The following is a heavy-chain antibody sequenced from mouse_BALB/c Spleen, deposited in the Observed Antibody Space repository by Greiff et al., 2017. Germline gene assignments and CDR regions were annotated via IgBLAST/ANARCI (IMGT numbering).Heavy chain of an antibody. D-gene: IGHD1-1*01. CDR3: ARTTVVGYYFDY. J-gene: IGHJ2*01. CDR2: ISSGGSYT. V-gene: IGHV5-9-3*01. Sequence: EVKLVESGGGLVKPGGSLKLSCAASGFTFSSYAMSWVRQTPEKRLEWVATISSGGSYTYYPDSVKGRFTISRDNAKNTLYLQMSSLRSEDTAMYYCARTTVVGYYFDYWGQGTTLTVSS. CDR1: GFTFSSYA.